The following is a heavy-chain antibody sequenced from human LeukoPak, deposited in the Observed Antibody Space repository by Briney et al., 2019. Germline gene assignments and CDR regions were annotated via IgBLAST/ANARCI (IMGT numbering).Heavy chain of an antibody. CDR1: GFTFSSYA. D-gene: IGHD6-19*01. Sequence: GGSLRLSCAASGFTFSSYAMSWVRQAPGKGLEWVTAISGSGGSTYYADSVKGRFTISRDNSKNTLYLQMNSLRAEDTAVYYCARAEEQWPGSSSATYDYWGQGTLVTVSS. CDR3: ARAEEQWPGSSSATYDY. CDR2: ISGSGGST. J-gene: IGHJ4*02. V-gene: IGHV3-23*01.